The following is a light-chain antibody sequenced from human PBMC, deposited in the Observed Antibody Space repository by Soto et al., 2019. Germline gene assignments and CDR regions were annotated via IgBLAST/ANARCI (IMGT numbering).Light chain of an antibody. J-gene: IGLJ2*01. CDR1: SSDIGSHNR. Sequence: QSALTQPPSVSGSPGQSVTISCTGTSSDIGSHNRVSWYQQPPGTAPKLMVYEVSKRPSGVPDRFSGSKSGNTASLTISGLQAEDEADYYCSSYPTSSTVIFDGGTKVTVL. CDR2: EVS. V-gene: IGLV2-18*02. CDR3: SSYPTSSTVI.